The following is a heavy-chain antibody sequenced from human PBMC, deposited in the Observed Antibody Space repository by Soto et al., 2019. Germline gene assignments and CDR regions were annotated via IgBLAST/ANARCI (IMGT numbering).Heavy chain of an antibody. Sequence: GGSLRLSCAASGFTFSNAWMSWVRQAPGKGLEWVGRIKSKTDGGTTDYAAPLKGRFTISRDDSKNTLYLQMNSLKTEDTAVYYCTTAYSSGWYAFDIWGQGTMVTVSS. CDR2: IKSKTDGGTT. CDR1: GFTFSNAW. D-gene: IGHD6-19*01. J-gene: IGHJ3*02. CDR3: TTAYSSGWYAFDI. V-gene: IGHV3-15*01.